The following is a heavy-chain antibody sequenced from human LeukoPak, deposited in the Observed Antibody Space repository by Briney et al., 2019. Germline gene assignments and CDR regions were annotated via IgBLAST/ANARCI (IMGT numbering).Heavy chain of an antibody. CDR1: GGSISSYY. J-gene: IGHJ4*02. V-gene: IGHV4-4*07. Sequence: SETLSLTCTVSGGSISSYYWSWIRQPAGKGLEWIGRIYTSGSTNYNPSLKSRVTMSVDTSKNQFSLKLNSVTAADTAVYYCAMDYGSGSYYNYYWGQGTLVTVSS. CDR2: IYTSGST. CDR3: AMDYGSGSYYNYY. D-gene: IGHD3-10*01.